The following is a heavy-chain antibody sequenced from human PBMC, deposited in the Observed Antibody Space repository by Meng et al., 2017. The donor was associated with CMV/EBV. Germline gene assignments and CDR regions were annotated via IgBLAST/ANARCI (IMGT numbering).Heavy chain of an antibody. J-gene: IGHJ4*02. V-gene: IGHV3-23*01. D-gene: IGHD6-13*01. Sequence: SGFTFSSYAMCWVRQAPGKGLEWVSSISGSTGRTDYTDSAKGRFTISRDNSKNTLYLEMNSLRAEDTAVYYCAKGTSSTLVRGIDCWGQGTLVTVSS. CDR3: AKGTSSTLVRGIDC. CDR2: ISGSTGRT. CDR1: GFTFSSYA.